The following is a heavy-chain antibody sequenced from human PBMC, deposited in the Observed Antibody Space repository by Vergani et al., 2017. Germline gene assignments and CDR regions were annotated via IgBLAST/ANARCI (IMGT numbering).Heavy chain of an antibody. J-gene: IGHJ3*02. Sequence: EVQLVESGGGLVQPGRSLRLSCAASGFTFDDYAMHWVRQVPGKGLEWVSGISWNSGGIGYADSVKGRFTISRDNAKNSLYLQMNSLRAEDTALYYCVKAGGVIAAASSLLGAFDIWGQGTMVTVSS. D-gene: IGHD6-13*01. CDR2: ISWNSGGI. CDR3: VKAGGVIAAASSLLGAFDI. CDR1: GFTFDDYA. V-gene: IGHV3-9*01.